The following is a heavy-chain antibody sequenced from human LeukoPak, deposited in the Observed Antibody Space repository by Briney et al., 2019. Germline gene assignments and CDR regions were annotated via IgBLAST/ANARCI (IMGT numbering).Heavy chain of an antibody. D-gene: IGHD6-13*01. Sequence: GASLRLSCAACGFTFSSYAMSWVRQAPGKGLEWVSAISGSGGSTYYADSVKGRFTISRDNSKNTLYLQMNSLRAEDTAVYYCAKVQEYSSSWYGVYYFDYWGQGTLVTVSS. J-gene: IGHJ4*02. CDR2: ISGSGGST. CDR1: GFTFSSYA. CDR3: AKVQEYSSSWYGVYYFDY. V-gene: IGHV3-23*01.